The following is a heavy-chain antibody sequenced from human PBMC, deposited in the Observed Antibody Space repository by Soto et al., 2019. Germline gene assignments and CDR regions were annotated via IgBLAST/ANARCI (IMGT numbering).Heavy chain of an antibody. CDR3: ARVPSGGMDV. CDR2: IYYSGST. Sequence: SETLSLTCTVSGGSISSYYWSWIRQPPGKGLEWIGYIYYSGSTNYNPSLKSRVTISVDTSKNQFSLKLSSVTAADTAVYYSARVPSGGMDVWGQGTTVTVSS. D-gene: IGHD3-10*01. CDR1: GGSISSYY. V-gene: IGHV4-59*01. J-gene: IGHJ6*02.